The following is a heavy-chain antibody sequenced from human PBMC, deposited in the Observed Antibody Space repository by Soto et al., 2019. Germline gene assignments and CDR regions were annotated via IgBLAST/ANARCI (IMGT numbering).Heavy chain of an antibody. CDR2: ISTTGRFK. Sequence: EVQLVESGGGLVKPGGSLRLSCVASGFSLSSYTMTWVRQAPGKGLEWVSLISTTGRFKYFADSLQGRSSISRDNSKNSVYLQMNSLRDEDTAVYYCTTGRGDSSGYYRYNEYWGQGTRVTVSS. CDR3: TTGRGDSSGYYRYNEY. D-gene: IGHD3-22*01. CDR1: GFSLSSYT. J-gene: IGHJ4*02. V-gene: IGHV3-21*01.